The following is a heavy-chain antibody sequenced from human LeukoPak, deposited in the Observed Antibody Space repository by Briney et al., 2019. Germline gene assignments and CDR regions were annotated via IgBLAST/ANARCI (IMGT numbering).Heavy chain of an antibody. V-gene: IGHV3-53*01. CDR3: ARDSRIPLWFGEFIPFSFDY. CDR1: GFTFSSNY. Sequence: GGSLRLSCAASGFTFSSNYMSWVRQAPGKGLEWVSLIYSDGSTYYSDSVKGRFTISRDNAKNSLYLQMNSLRAEDTAVYYCARDSRIPLWFGEFIPFSFDYWGQGTLVTVSS. J-gene: IGHJ4*02. CDR2: IYSDGST. D-gene: IGHD3-10*01.